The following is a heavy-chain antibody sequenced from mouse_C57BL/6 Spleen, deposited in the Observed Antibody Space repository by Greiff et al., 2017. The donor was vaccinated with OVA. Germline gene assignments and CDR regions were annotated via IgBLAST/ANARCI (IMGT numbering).Heavy chain of an antibody. Sequence: QVQLKQSGAELVRPGASVTLSCKASGYTFTDYEMHWVKQTPVHGLEWIGAIDPETGGTAYNQKFKGKAILTADKSSSTAYMELRSLTSEDSAVYYCTRSGSSAYFDYWGQGTTLTVSS. CDR2: IDPETGGT. D-gene: IGHD1-1*01. J-gene: IGHJ2*01. CDR3: TRSGSSAYFDY. V-gene: IGHV1-15*01. CDR1: GYTFTDYE.